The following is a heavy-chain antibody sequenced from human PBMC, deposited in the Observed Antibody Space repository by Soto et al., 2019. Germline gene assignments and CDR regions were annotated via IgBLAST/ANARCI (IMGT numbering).Heavy chain of an antibody. V-gene: IGHV4-39*01. J-gene: IGHJ6*02. Sequence: SETLSLTCAVYGGSFSSYYWGWIRQPPGKGLEWIGSIYYSGSTYYNPSLKSRVTISVDTSKNQFSLKLSSVTAADTAVYYCARPRYSSGYGMDVWGQGTTVTVSS. CDR2: IYYSGST. D-gene: IGHD6-19*01. CDR1: GGSFSSYY. CDR3: ARPRYSSGYGMDV.